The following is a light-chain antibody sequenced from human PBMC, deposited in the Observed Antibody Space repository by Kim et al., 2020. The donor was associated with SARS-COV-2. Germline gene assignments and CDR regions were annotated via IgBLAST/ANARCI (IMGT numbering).Light chain of an antibody. Sequence: SYELTQPPSVSVSPGQTASITCSGDKLGDKYACWYQQKPRQSPVLVIYQDSKRPSGIPKRFSGSNSGNTATLTISGTQAMDEADYYCQAWDISTVVFGGGNKLTDL. CDR1: KLGDKY. CDR2: QDS. J-gene: IGLJ2*01. CDR3: QAWDISTVV. V-gene: IGLV3-1*01.